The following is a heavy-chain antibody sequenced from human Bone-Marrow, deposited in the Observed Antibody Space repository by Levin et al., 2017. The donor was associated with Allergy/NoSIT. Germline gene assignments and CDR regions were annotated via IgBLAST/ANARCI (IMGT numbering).Heavy chain of an antibody. CDR2: ISDGGGGT. CDR1: GFTFSSYA. D-gene: IGHD2-15*01. V-gene: IGHV3-23*01. CDR3: AKGTLGYCSGSSCYPFDY. Sequence: TGGSLRLSCAASGFTFSSYAMSWVRQAPGKGLECVSVISDGGGGTAYADSVKGRFTISRDNSKNTLYLQMNSLRVEDTAVYYCAKGTLGYCSGSSCYPFDYWGQGTLVTVSS. J-gene: IGHJ4*02.